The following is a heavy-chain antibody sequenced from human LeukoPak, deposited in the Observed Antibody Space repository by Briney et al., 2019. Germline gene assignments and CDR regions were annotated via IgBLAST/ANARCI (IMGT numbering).Heavy chain of an antibody. CDR2: INWNGGST. CDR1: GFTFDDYA. J-gene: IGHJ4*02. CDR3: ARVKGSGYRNSIDY. D-gene: IGHD3-3*01. Sequence: GGSLRLSCAASGFTFDDYAMNWVRQAPGKGLEWVSGINWNGGSTYYRDSVKGRFTISRDNAKNSLYLLMNSLRAEDTALYYCARVKGSGYRNSIDYWGQGTLVTVSS. V-gene: IGHV3-20*04.